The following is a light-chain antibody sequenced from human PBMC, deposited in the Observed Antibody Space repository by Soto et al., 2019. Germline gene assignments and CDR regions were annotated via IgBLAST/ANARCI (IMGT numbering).Light chain of an antibody. CDR2: GNS. J-gene: IGLJ3*02. CDR3: QSYDSSLTVGV. Sequence: QSVLRQPPSVSGAPGQRVTISCTGSSSNIGAGYDVHWYQQLPGRAPKLLIYGNSNRPSGVPDRFSGSKSGTSASLAITGLQAEDEADYYCQSYDSSLTVGVFGGGTQLTVL. CDR1: SSNIGAGYD. V-gene: IGLV1-40*01.